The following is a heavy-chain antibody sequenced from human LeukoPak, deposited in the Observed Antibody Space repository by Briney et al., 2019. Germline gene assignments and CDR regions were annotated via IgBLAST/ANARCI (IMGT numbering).Heavy chain of an antibody. D-gene: IGHD2-15*01. V-gene: IGHV4-4*07. CDR1: GASINTYY. CDR3: AILHMGGSGY. J-gene: IGHJ4*02. Sequence: PSETLSLTCNVSGASINTYYWSWIRQSAGGGLEFIGRVYTSGSPDYNPSLKSRVTISVDTSKNQFSLKLSSVTAADTAVYYCAILHMGGSGYWGQGTLVTVSS. CDR2: VYTSGSP.